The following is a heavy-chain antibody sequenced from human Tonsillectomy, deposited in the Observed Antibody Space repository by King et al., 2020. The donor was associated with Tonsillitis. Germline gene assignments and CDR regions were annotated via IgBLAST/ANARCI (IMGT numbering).Heavy chain of an antibody. CDR3: ARGKYSYAYFDY. Sequence: QLVQSGAEVKKPGASVKVSCKASGYTFTAYYMYWVRQAPGQGLEWMGCINPNSGGTNYAQKFKGRVTMTRDTSISTAYMELSRLRTDDTAVYYCARGKYSYAYFDYWGQGTLVTVSS. V-gene: IGHV1-2*02. CDR1: GYTFTAYY. J-gene: IGHJ4*02. D-gene: IGHD5-18*01. CDR2: INPNSGGT.